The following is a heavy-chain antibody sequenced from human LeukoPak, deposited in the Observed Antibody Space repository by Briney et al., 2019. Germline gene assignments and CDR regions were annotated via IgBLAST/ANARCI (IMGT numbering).Heavy chain of an antibody. Sequence: GGSLRLSCAASGFTFSSYSMNWVRQAPGKGLEWVSSISSSSSYIYYADSVKGRFTISRDNAKNSLYLQMNSLRAEDTAVYYCATTMVRGVRDFDYWGQGTLVTVSS. CDR3: ATTMVRGVRDFDY. V-gene: IGHV3-21*01. CDR1: GFTFSSYS. J-gene: IGHJ4*02. D-gene: IGHD3-10*01. CDR2: ISSSSSYI.